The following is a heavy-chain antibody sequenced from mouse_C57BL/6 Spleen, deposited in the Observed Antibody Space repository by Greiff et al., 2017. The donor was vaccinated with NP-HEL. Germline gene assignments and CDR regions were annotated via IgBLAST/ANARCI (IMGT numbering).Heavy chain of an antibody. CDR3: ARRYYYGNYAMDD. CDR2: ISSGSSTI. J-gene: IGHJ4*01. CDR1: GFTFSDYG. Sequence: EVKLMESGGGLVKPGGSLKLSCAASGFTFSDYGMHWVRQAPEKGLEWVAYISSGSSTIYYADTVKGRFTISRDNAKNTLFLQMTSLRSEDTAMYYCARRYYYGNYAMDDWGQGTSVTVSS. V-gene: IGHV5-17*01. D-gene: IGHD1-1*01.